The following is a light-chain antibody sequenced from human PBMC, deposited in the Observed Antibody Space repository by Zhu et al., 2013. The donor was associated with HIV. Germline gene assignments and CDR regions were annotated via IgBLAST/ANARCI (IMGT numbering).Light chain of an antibody. J-gene: IGLJ2*01. CDR1: SSNIGAGYD. CDR3: SSYTSSTTVV. CDR2: EVS. V-gene: IGLV2-14*01. Sequence: QSVLTQPPSVSGAPGQRVTISCTGISSNIGAGYDVQWYQHHPGRAPKLMIYEVSNRPSGVSNRFSGSKSGNTASLTISGLQAEDEADYYCSSYTSSTTVVFGGGTKLTVL.